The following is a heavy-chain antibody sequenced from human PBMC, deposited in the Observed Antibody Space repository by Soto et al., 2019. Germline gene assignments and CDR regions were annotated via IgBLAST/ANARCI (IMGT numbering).Heavy chain of an antibody. D-gene: IGHD4-17*01. J-gene: IGHJ5*02. CDR2: INHSGST. CDR3: ARDRGTTVTARWFDP. Sequence: PSETLSLTCAVYGGSFSGYYWSWIRQPPGKGLEWIGEINHSGSTYYNPSLKSRVTISVDTSKNQFSLKLSSVTAADTAVYYCARDRGTTVTARWFDPWGQGTLVTVSS. V-gene: IGHV4-34*09. CDR1: GGSFSGYY.